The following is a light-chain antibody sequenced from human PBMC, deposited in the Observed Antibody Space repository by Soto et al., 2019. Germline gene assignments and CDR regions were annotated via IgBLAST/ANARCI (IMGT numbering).Light chain of an antibody. CDR3: QSGVT. J-gene: IGKJ5*01. Sequence: EIVLTQSPATLSLPPGERATLSCRASQSVSSYLAWYQQKPGQAPRLLIYDASNRATGIPARFSGSGSGTDFTLTISSLEPEDFAVYYCQSGVTFGQGTRLEIK. CDR2: DAS. V-gene: IGKV3-11*01. CDR1: QSVSSY.